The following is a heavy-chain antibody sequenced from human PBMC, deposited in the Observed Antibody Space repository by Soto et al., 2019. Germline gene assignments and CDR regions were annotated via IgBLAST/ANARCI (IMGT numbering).Heavy chain of an antibody. V-gene: IGHV4-34*01. J-gene: IGHJ6*03. CDR3: ARGRGGMPNYYMDV. CDR2: INHSGST. Sequence: QVQLQQWGAGLLKPSETLSLTCAVYGGSLSGYYWSWIRQPPGKGLEWIGEINHSGSTNYNPSLKSRVTISVDTSKNQFSLKLSSVTAADTAVYYCARGRGGMPNYYMDVWGKGTTVTVSS. D-gene: IGHD3-16*01. CDR1: GGSLSGYY.